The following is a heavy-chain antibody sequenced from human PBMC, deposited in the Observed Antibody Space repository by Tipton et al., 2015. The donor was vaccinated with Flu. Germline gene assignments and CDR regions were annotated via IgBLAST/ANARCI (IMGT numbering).Heavy chain of an antibody. Sequence: QLVQSGAEVKKPGESLKISCKGSGYIFTNYWIGWVRQMPGKGLEWMGIIYPDDSDTRYSPSFQGQVTISADKSSNTAFLQWSSLKASDAAMYYCARQDCSSSTCYIDYWGQGTLVIVSS. CDR1: GYIFTNYW. D-gene: IGHD2-2*02. V-gene: IGHV5-51*01. CDR2: IYPDDSDT. J-gene: IGHJ4*02. CDR3: ARQDCSSSTCYIDY.